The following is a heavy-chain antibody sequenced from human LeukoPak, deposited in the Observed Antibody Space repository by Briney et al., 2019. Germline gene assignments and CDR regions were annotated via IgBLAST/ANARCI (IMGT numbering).Heavy chain of an antibody. CDR3: ARVGYYASGPFSYFDY. CDR1: GFTFSSYW. V-gene: IGHV3-7*02. J-gene: IGHJ4*02. D-gene: IGHD3-10*01. CDR2: IKQDGSEK. Sequence: PGGSLRLSCAASGFTFSSYWMSWVRQAPGKGLEWVANIKQDGSEKYYVDSVKGRFTISRDNSKNTLYLQMNSLSVEDTAVYYCARVGYYASGPFSYFDYGGQGTLVTVSS.